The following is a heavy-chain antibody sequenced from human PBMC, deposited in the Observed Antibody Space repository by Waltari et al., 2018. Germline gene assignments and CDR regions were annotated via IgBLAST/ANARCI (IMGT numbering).Heavy chain of an antibody. D-gene: IGHD6-19*01. CDR3: ARDRVAGTRYNWFDP. Sequence: QVQLQESGPGLVKPSQTLSLTCPVSGGSISRGSYYWSWIRQPAGKGLEWIGRIYTSGSTNYNPSLKSRVTISVDTSKNQFSLKLSSVTAADTAVYYCARDRVAGTRYNWFDPWGQGTLVTVSS. J-gene: IGHJ5*02. CDR2: IYTSGST. V-gene: IGHV4-61*02. CDR1: GGSISRGSYY.